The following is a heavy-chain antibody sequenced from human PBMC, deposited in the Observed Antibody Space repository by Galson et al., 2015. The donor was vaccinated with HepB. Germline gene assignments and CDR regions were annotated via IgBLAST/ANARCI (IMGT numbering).Heavy chain of an antibody. D-gene: IGHD5-18*01. Sequence: PALVKPTQTLTLTCSCSGFSLTTSAMRVSWIRQPPGKALEWLARIDWDDKKFYSTSLRTRLTISKDTSTNQVVLTMTDMDPVDTATYFCARTSGYNYGDYYYYGMDVWGQGTTVTVSS. J-gene: IGHJ6*02. CDR3: ARTSGYNYGDYYYYGMDV. V-gene: IGHV2-70*04. CDR2: IDWDDKK. CDR1: GFSLTTSAMR.